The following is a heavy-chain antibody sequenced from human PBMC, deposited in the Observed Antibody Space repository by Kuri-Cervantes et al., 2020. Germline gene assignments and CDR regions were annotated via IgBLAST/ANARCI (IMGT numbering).Heavy chain of an antibody. J-gene: IGHJ4*02. V-gene: IGHV4-34*01. CDR1: GGSFSGYY. CDR2: INHSGST. Sequence: GSLRLSCAVYGGSFSGYYWNWIRQPPGKGLEWIGEINHSGSTNYNPSLKSRITISVDTSKNQFSLKLSSVTAADTAVYYCARGVDQDYFDYWGQGTLVTVSS. D-gene: IGHD2-2*01. CDR3: ARGVDQDYFDY.